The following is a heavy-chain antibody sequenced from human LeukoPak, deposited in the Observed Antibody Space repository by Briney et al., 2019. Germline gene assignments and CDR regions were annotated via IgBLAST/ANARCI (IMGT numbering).Heavy chain of an antibody. CDR3: ARHVEQWLVEYYFDY. CDR1: GGSISSSSYY. CDR2: IYYSGST. V-gene: IGHV4-39*01. Sequence: PSETLSLTCTVSGGSISSSSYYWGWIRQPPGKGLEWIGSIYYSGSTYYNPSLKSRVTISVDTSQNQFSLKLSSVTAADTAVYYCARHVEQWLVEYYFDYWGQGTLVTVSS. D-gene: IGHD6-19*01. J-gene: IGHJ4*02.